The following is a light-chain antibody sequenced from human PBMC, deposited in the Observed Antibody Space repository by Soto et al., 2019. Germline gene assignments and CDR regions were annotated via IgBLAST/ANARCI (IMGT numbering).Light chain of an antibody. CDR2: WAS. CDR1: QSLFSNFNNKNL. CDR3: QPYSSPPVT. V-gene: IGKV4-1*01. Sequence: DIVMTQSPDSLSVSLGERATINCKSSQSLFSNFNNKNLLAWFQQKPGHPPRLLIYWASTRESGVPDRFSGSGSGTDFTLTISSLQAEDVAIYYCQPYSSPPVTFGQGTKVEI. J-gene: IGKJ1*01.